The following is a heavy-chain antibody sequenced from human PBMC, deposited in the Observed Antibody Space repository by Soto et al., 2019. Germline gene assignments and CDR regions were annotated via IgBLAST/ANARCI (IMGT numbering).Heavy chain of an antibody. CDR3: ARENDFGEYHGPLDY. J-gene: IGHJ4*02. V-gene: IGHV3-33*01. CDR1: AFTFRNFG. CDR2: IWYDGRNK. D-gene: IGHD3-16*01. Sequence: GGSLRLSCAASAFTFRNFGMHWVRQAPGKGLEWVAFIWYDGRNKFYADSVKGRFTISRDNSKSTLYLQLDSLRAEDTAVYYCARENDFGEYHGPLDYWGKGTQVTVSS.